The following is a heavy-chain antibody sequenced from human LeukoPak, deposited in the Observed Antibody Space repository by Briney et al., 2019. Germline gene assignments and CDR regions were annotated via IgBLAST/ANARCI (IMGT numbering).Heavy chain of an antibody. V-gene: IGHV1-46*01. J-gene: IGHJ5*02. CDR3: ARDNSVRDEAWWFSP. D-gene: IGHD5-24*01. Sequence: ASVKVSCKASGYIFTGYYMHWVRQAPGQGPEWMGVISPSGASTTYAQTFQGRVTLTRDMSTSTDYLELSSLRSEDTAVYYCARDNSVRDEAWWFSPWGQGTLVTVSS. CDR1: GYIFTGYY. CDR2: ISPSGAST.